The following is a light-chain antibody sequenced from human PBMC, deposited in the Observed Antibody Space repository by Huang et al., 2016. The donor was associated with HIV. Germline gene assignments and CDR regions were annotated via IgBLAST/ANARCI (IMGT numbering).Light chain of an antibody. J-gene: IGKJ4*01. CDR1: QSVRSY. CDR3: QQRSAWPLT. Sequence: EIVLTQSPATLSLSPGERATLSCRASQSVRSYSAWYQQKPGQAPRLLIYDASNRATGIPARFSGSGSVTDFSLTISNLQSEDFAVYYCQQRSAWPLTFGGGTKVEI. CDR2: DAS. V-gene: IGKV3-11*01.